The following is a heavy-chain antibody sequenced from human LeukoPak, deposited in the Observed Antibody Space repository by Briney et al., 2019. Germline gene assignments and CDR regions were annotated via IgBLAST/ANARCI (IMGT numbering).Heavy chain of an antibody. CDR1: GYTFTKYS. D-gene: IGHD3-22*01. J-gene: IGHJ4*02. V-gene: IGHV1-18*01. Sequence: ASVKVSCKASGYTFTKYSITWVRQAPGQGLEWMGWISGYNGNTNYAQRLQDRVTMTTDTSTSTAYMDLRSLRSDDTAVYYCARGGYYDNSGHYHGLFDYWGQGTLVTVSS. CDR3: ARGGYYDNSGHYHGLFDY. CDR2: ISGYNGNT.